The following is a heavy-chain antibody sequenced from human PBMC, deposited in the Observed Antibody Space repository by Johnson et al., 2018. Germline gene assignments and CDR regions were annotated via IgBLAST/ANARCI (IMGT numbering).Heavy chain of an antibody. CDR3: ARSSGSYRHY. Sequence: QVQLVQSGGGVVQPGRSLRLSCAASGFTFSSYGMHWVRQAPGKGLEWVAVISYAGSNKYYADSVKGRFTISRDNAKNTLSLQMNSLRAEDTAVYFCARSSGSYRHYWGQGTMVTVSA. CDR1: GFTFSSYG. D-gene: IGHD1-26*01. V-gene: IGHV3-30*03. J-gene: IGHJ4*02. CDR2: ISYAGSNK.